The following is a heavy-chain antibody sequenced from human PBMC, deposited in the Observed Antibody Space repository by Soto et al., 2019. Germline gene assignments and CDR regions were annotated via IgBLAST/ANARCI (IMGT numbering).Heavy chain of an antibody. D-gene: IGHD3-22*01. CDR3: AKDPKGRVVLITNHYYYGMDV. CDR1: GFTFSSFA. J-gene: IGHJ6*02. CDR2: ITGSGGST. V-gene: IGHV3-23*01. Sequence: PGGSLRVSCAASGFTFSSFAMSWVRQAPGKGLEWVSAITGSGGSTYYADSVKGRFTISRDNSKNTLYLQMNTLRAEDTAVYYCAKDPKGRVVLITNHYYYGMDVWGQGTTVTVSS.